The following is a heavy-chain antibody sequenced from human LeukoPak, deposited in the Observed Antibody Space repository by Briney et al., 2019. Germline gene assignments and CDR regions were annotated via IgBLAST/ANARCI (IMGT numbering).Heavy chain of an antibody. V-gene: IGHV3-15*01. CDR3: TTDRSVVPAAIPSFYFDY. D-gene: IGHD2-2*01. CDR2: IKSKTDGGTT. J-gene: IGHJ4*02. Sequence: PGGSLRLSCAASGFTFSSYAMSWVRQAPGKGLEWVGCIKSKTDGGTTDYAAPVKGRFTISGDDSKNTLYLQMNSLKTEDTAVYYCTTDRSVVPAAIPSFYFDYWGQGTLVTVSS. CDR1: GFTFSSYA.